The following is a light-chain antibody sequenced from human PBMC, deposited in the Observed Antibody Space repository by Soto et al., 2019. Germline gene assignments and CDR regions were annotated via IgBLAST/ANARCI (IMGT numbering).Light chain of an antibody. Sequence: QAVVTQPASVSGSPGQSITISCTGTSSGVGTYNYVSWYQQHPGKAPKLMIYDVSNRPSGVSNRFSGSKSGNTASLTISGLQAEDEADYYCSSSTSSSTLDVVFGGGTKVTVL. CDR2: DVS. CDR3: SSSTSSSTLDVV. V-gene: IGLV2-14*01. J-gene: IGLJ2*01. CDR1: SSGVGTYNY.